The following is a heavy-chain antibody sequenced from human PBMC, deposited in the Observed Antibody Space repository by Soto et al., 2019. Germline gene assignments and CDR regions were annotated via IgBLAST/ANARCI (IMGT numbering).Heavy chain of an antibody. Sequence: EVQLLESGGGLVQPGGSLRLSCAASGFTFNSYAMTWVRQAPGKGLECVSAISGGGDTTSYADSVKGRFTVSRDGSKNTLYLQMSSLRAEDTALYYCAKGRGGSGSLTPRVDFWGQGTLVTVSS. J-gene: IGHJ4*02. CDR2: ISGGGDTT. V-gene: IGHV3-23*01. D-gene: IGHD3-10*01. CDR1: GFTFNSYA. CDR3: AKGRGGSGSLTPRVDF.